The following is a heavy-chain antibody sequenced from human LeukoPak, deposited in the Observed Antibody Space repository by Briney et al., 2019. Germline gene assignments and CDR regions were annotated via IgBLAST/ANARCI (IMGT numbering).Heavy chain of an antibody. CDR2: IDTNTGNP. Sequence: ASVKVSCKASGYTFTRYAMNWVRQAPGQGLEWMGWIDTNTGNPTYAQGFTGRFVFSLDTSVTTAYLQISSLKAEDTAVYFCAREDFWSDYSVGYWGQGTLVTVSS. CDR3: AREDFWSDYSVGY. CDR1: GYTFTRYA. D-gene: IGHD3-3*01. J-gene: IGHJ4*02. V-gene: IGHV7-4-1*02.